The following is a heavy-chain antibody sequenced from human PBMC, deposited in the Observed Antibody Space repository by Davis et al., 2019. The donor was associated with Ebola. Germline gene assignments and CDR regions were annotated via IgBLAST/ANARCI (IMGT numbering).Heavy chain of an antibody. J-gene: IGHJ4*02. CDR1: GGSVSSGSYY. CDR3: ARYHGYGSSSRGDFDY. V-gene: IGHV4-61*01. D-gene: IGHD6-6*01. Sequence: PSETLSLTCTVSGGSVSSGSYYWSWIRQPPGKGLEWIGYIYYSGSTNYNPSLKSRVTISVDTSKNQFSLKLSSVTAADTAVYYCARYHGYGSSSRGDFDYWGQGTLVTVSS. CDR2: IYYSGST.